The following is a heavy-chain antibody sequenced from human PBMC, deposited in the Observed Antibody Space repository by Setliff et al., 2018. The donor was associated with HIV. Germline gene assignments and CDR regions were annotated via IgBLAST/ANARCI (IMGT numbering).Heavy chain of an antibody. D-gene: IGHD2-2*01. V-gene: IGHV3-66*02. CDR1: GFIFSDSW. CDR2: IYSGGST. CDR3: ARLRLFSSALDY. Sequence: PGGSLRLSCGASGFIFSDSWMDWVRQAPGKGLEWVSLIYSGGSTYYADSVKGRFTLSRDNSKNTLFLQMNSLRPEDTAVFYCARLRLFSSALDYWGQGTLVTVSS. J-gene: IGHJ4*02.